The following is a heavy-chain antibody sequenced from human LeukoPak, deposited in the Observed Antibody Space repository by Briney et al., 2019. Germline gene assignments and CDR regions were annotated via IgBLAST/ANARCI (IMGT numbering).Heavy chain of an antibody. V-gene: IGHV3-20*04. D-gene: IGHD5-18*01. CDR3: AGYFKGYGYDLGAGHL. J-gene: IGHJ5*02. Sequence: GQSLRLSWAASGSTLDDYGMSWVRQAPGKGLEWVSGINWDGGSTGYADSVKGRFTISRDNAKNSLYLQMNSLRAEDTALYYCAGYFKGYGYDLGAGHLWGQGTLVTVSS. CDR1: GSTLDDYG. CDR2: INWDGGST.